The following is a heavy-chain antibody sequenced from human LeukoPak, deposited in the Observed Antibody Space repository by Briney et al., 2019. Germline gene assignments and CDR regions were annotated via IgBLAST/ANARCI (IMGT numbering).Heavy chain of an antibody. CDR3: AREGREGSGMDV. CDR1: RFTPRSYR. D-gene: IGHD1-26*01. CDR2: IKQGGSEK. V-gene: IGHV3-7*01. J-gene: IGHJ6*04. Sequence: PGGALRLSCAASRFTPRSYRMTSVPQAPGEGLEWVANIKQGGSEKHYVDSVKGRFTISKDDAKNSLYLQMNSLRAEDTVVYYCAREGREGSGMDVWGKGTTVTVSS.